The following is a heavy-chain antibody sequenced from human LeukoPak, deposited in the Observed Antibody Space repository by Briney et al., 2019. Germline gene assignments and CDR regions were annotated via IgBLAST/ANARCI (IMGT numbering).Heavy chain of an antibody. CDR1: GLTFSSYN. J-gene: IGHJ4*02. Sequence: PGGSLRLSCAASGLTFSSYNMNWVHQAPGKGLEWISYISSSSSPIFYADSVKGRFTISRDNAKNSLYLQMNSLRDEDTAVYYCARGGTYCPDYWGQGTLVTVSS. D-gene: IGHD1-26*01. CDR2: ISSSSSPI. V-gene: IGHV3-48*02. CDR3: ARGGTYCPDY.